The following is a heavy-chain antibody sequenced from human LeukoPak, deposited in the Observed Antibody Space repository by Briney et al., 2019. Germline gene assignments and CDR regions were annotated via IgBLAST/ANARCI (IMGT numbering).Heavy chain of an antibody. CDR1: GFTFSSYP. V-gene: IGHV3-48*01. Sequence: GGSLRLSCAASGFTFSSYPMNWVRQAPGKGLEWVSYISSSSGTIYYADSVKGRFTISRDNAKNSLYLQMNSLRAEDTAVYYCAGLGITMIGGVWGKGTTVTISS. D-gene: IGHD3-10*02. J-gene: IGHJ6*04. CDR2: ISSSSGTI. CDR3: AGLGITMIGGV.